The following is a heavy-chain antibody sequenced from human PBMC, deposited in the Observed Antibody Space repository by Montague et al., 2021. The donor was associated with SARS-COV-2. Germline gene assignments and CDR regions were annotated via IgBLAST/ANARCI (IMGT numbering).Heavy chain of an antibody. CDR1: GGSFSGYY. CDR3: ARVSKQHIVVVIAIVYYYYMDV. D-gene: IGHD2-21*01. CDR2: INHSGST. J-gene: IGHJ6*03. V-gene: IGHV4-34*01. Sequence: SETLSLTCAVYGGSFSGYYWSWIRQPPGKGLEWIGEINHSGSTNXXPSLKSRVTISVDTSKNQFSLKLSSVTAADTAVYYCARVSKQHIVVVIAIVYYYYMDVWGKGTTVTASS.